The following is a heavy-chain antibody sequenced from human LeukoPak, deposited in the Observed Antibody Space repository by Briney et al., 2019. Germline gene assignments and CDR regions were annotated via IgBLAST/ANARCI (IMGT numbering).Heavy chain of an antibody. CDR3: ARGRGLGELAVASFDS. V-gene: IGHV3-74*03. Sequence: GGSLRLSCAGSGFNFTGYWVRWVRQAPGKGLVWISRIYSDGRSLTYADSVKGRFTISRDNAKNMLYLQMNSLRAEDTAVYYCARGRGLGELAVASFDSWGQGTLVTVSS. CDR2: IYSDGRSL. J-gene: IGHJ4*02. CDR1: GFNFTGYW. D-gene: IGHD1-7*01.